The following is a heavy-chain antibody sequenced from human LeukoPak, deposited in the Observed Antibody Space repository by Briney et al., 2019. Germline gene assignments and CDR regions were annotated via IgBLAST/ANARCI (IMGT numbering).Heavy chain of an antibody. CDR1: GFTFSSYG. Sequence: PGGSLRLSCAASGFTFSSYGMHWVRQAPGKGLEWVAVISYDGSNKYYADSVKGRFTISRDNSKNTLYLQMNSLRADDTAMYYCARHYYFDYWGQGTLVTVSS. CDR2: ISYDGSNK. J-gene: IGHJ4*02. CDR3: ARHYYFDY. D-gene: IGHD3-10*01. V-gene: IGHV3-33*05.